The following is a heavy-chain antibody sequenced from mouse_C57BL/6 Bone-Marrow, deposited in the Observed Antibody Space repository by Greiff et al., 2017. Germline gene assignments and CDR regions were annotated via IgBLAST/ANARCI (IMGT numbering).Heavy chain of an antibody. D-gene: IGHD3-2*02. V-gene: IGHV3-6*01. Sequence: EVKLMESGPGLVKPSQSLSLTCSVTGYSITSGYYWNWIRQFPGNKLEWMGYISYDGSNNYNPSLKNRISITRDTSKNQFFLKLNSVTTEDTATYYGARARQLRLLFDYWGQGTTLTVSS. CDR3: ARARQLRLLFDY. CDR2: ISYDGSN. J-gene: IGHJ2*01. CDR1: GYSITSGYY.